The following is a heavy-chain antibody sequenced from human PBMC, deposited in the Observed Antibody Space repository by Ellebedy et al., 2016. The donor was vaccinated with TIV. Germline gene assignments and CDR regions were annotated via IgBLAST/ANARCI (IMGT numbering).Heavy chain of an antibody. J-gene: IGHJ5*02. CDR3: ARGRSISMLRGGWFDP. CDR1: GESLSGHY. CDR2: ISHSGST. Sequence: MPSETLSLTCAVFGESLSGHYWTWIRQPPGKGLEWIGEISHSGSTNYNPSLKSRVTVSVDTSKNQFSLRLTSVTAADTAVYYCARGRSISMLRGGWFDPWGQGILVTVSS. D-gene: IGHD3-10*01. V-gene: IGHV4-34*01.